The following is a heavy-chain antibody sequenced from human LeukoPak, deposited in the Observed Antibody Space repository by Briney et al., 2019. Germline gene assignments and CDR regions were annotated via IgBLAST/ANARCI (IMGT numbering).Heavy chain of an antibody. CDR2: IYSGGST. J-gene: IGHJ4*02. CDR3: ASTYDYVWGSLFDY. D-gene: IGHD3-16*01. Sequence: GGSLRLSCAASGFTVSSNHMSWVRQAPGKGLEWVSVIYSGGSTYYADSVKGRFTISRDNSKNTLYLQMNSLRAEDTAVYYCASTYDYVWGSLFDYWGQGTLVTVSS. CDR1: GFTVSSNH. V-gene: IGHV3-53*01.